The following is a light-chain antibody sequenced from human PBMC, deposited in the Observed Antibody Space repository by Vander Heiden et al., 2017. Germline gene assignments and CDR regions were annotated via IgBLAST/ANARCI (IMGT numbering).Light chain of an antibody. Sequence: EIVMTQSPATLSVSPGERATLSCRASQSVSSNLAWYQQKAGEAPRLLIYGASTRATGIPARFSGSESGTEFTLTISSLQSEDFAVYCCQQYNNWPRTFGEGTKVEIK. J-gene: IGKJ1*01. CDR1: QSVSSN. CDR3: QQYNNWPRT. CDR2: GAS. V-gene: IGKV3-15*01.